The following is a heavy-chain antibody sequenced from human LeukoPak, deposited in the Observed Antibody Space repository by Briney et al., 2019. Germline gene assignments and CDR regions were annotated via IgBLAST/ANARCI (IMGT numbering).Heavy chain of an antibody. CDR2: IIPILGIA. J-gene: IGHJ4*02. Sequence: SVKVSCKASGGTFSSYAISWVRQAPGQGLEWMGRIIPILGIANYAQKVQGRVTITADKSTSTPYMELSSLRSEDTAVYYCARAGRDGYNLDYWGQGTLVTVSS. D-gene: IGHD5-24*01. V-gene: IGHV1-69*04. CDR3: ARAGRDGYNLDY. CDR1: GGTFSSYA.